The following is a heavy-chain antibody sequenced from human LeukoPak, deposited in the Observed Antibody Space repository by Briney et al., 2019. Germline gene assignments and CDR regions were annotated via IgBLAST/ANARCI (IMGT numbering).Heavy chain of an antibody. V-gene: IGHV1-18*01. CDR1: GYTFTAYG. CDR3: ARESYDSSGYYHVDY. Sequence: ASVKVSCKTSGYTFTAYGITWVRQAPGQGLEWMGWISGHAGNTDYSQKFQGRVTMTTDTSTSTAYMELRSLRSDDTAVYYCARESYDSSGYYHVDYWGQGTLVTVSS. D-gene: IGHD3-22*01. CDR2: ISGHAGNT. J-gene: IGHJ4*02.